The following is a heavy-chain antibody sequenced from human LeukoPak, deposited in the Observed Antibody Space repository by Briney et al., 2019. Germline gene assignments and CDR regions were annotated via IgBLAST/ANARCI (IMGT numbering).Heavy chain of an antibody. CDR2: ISYDASNE. J-gene: IGHJ4*02. CDR1: GFTFTDYS. Sequence: PGTSLRLSCAASGFTFTDYSMHWVRQAPGKGLEWVAVISYDASNEFYADSVKGRFTISRDNSKNTLYLQMNSLRAEDTAVYYCAKAKASGYFDYWGQGTLVTVSS. CDR3: AKAKASGYFDY. V-gene: IGHV3-30*04.